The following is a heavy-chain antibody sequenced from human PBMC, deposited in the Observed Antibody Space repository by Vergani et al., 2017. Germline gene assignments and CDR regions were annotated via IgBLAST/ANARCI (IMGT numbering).Heavy chain of an antibody. Sequence: QVQLQESGPGLVKPSETLSLTCTVSGGSISSYYWSWIRQPAGKGLEWIGRIYTSGSTNYNPSLKSRVTMSVDTSKNQFSLKLSAVTAADTAVYYCARDSACSGGSCYSGFDPWGQGTLVTVSS. CDR2: IYTSGST. CDR3: ARDSACSGGSCYSGFDP. J-gene: IGHJ5*02. D-gene: IGHD2-15*01. V-gene: IGHV4-4*07. CDR1: GGSISSYY.